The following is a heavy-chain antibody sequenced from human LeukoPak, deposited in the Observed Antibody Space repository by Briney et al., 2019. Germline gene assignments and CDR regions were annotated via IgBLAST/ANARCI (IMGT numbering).Heavy chain of an antibody. V-gene: IGHV4-34*01. CDR1: GGSFSGYY. CDR2: INHSGST. CDR3: AKLKTEDIVVVPAAMWFDP. Sequence: PSETLSLTCAVYGGSFSGYYWSWIRQPPGKGLEWIGEINHSGSTNYNPSLKSRVTISVDTSKNQFSLKRSSVTAADTAVYYCAKLKTEDIVVVPAAMWFDPWGQGTLVTVSS. J-gene: IGHJ5*02. D-gene: IGHD2-2*01.